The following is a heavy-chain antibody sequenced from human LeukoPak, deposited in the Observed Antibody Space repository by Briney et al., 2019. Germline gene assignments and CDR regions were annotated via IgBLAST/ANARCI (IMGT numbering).Heavy chain of an antibody. Sequence: SETLSLTCAVYGGSLSGYYWSWIRQPPGKGLEWIGEINHSGSTNYNPSLKSRVTISVDTSKNQFSLKLSSVTAADTAVYYCASGALPVAGTVPPFDYWGQGTLVTVSS. D-gene: IGHD6-19*01. CDR2: INHSGST. V-gene: IGHV4-34*01. J-gene: IGHJ4*02. CDR1: GGSLSGYY. CDR3: ASGALPVAGTVPPFDY.